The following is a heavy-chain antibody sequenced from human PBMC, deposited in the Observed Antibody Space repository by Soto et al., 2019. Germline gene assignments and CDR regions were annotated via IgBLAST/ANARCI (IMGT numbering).Heavy chain of an antibody. J-gene: IGHJ4*02. CDR3: ARRSSSWYFDY. CDR2: ISGSDGST. CDR1: GFTFSSYA. V-gene: IGHV3-23*01. Sequence: EVQLLESGGGLVQPGGSLRLSCAASGFTFSSYAMNWVRQAPGKGLEWVSVISGSDGSTYYADSVKGRFTISRDNSKHTLNLQMNSLRAEDTAVYYCARRSSSWYFDYWGQGNLVTVSS. D-gene: IGHD6-13*01.